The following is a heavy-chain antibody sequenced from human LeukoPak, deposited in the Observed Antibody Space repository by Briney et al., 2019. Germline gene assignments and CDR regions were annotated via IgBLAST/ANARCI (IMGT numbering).Heavy chain of an antibody. J-gene: IGHJ4*02. V-gene: IGHV1-69*06. D-gene: IGHD3-10*01. Sequence: GASVKVSCKASGGTFSSYAISWVRQAPGQGLEWMGGIIPIFGTANYAQKFQGRVTITADKSTSTAYMELRSLRSDDTAVYYCARDSLRFIYGSGSYSDYWGQGTLVTVSS. CDR2: IIPIFGTA. CDR1: GGTFSSYA. CDR3: ARDSLRFIYGSGSYSDY.